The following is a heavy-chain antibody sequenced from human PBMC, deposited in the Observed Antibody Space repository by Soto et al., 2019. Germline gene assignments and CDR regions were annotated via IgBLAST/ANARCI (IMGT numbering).Heavy chain of an antibody. J-gene: IGHJ4*02. Sequence: EVQLLESGGGLVQPGGSLRLSCAASGFTFSSYAMSWVRQAPGKGLEWVSAISGGTSITYYADSVKGRFTISRDNSKNTLYLQMNSLRAEDTAVYYCAKERWAAAGTPTLDYWGQRTLVTVSS. CDR2: ISGGTSIT. CDR1: GFTFSSYA. CDR3: AKERWAAAGTPTLDY. V-gene: IGHV3-23*01. D-gene: IGHD6-13*01.